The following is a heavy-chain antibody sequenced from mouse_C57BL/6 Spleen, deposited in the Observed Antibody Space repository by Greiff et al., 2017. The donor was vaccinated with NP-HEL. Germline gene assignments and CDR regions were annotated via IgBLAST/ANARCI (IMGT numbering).Heavy chain of an antibody. CDR3: AREGITTVVATRGFDY. CDR2: ISSGSSTI. CDR1: GFTFSDYG. V-gene: IGHV5-17*01. Sequence: EVMLVESGGGLVKPGGSLKLSCAASGFTFSDYGMHWVRQAPEKGLEWVAYISSGSSTIYYADTVKGRFTISRDNAKNTLFLQMTSLRSEDTAMYYCAREGITTVVATRGFDYWGQGTTLTVSS. D-gene: IGHD1-1*01. J-gene: IGHJ2*01.